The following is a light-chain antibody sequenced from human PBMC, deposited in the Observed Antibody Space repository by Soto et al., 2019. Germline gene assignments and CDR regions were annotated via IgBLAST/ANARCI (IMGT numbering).Light chain of an antibody. CDR2: GAS. Sequence: AIQMTQSPSYLSASVGDRVAITCRASQGIRNDLGWYQQKPGKAPKLLIYGASSLESGVPSRFSGSGSGTAFTLTISNLKPEDFETYYCLQYNSLSTFGQGTKVEI. J-gene: IGKJ1*01. V-gene: IGKV1-6*01. CDR3: LQYNSLST. CDR1: QGIRND.